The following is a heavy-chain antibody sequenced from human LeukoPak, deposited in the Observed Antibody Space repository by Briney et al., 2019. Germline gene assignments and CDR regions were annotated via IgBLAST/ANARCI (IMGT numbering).Heavy chain of an antibody. J-gene: IGHJ4*02. CDR1: GFTFSNAW. V-gene: IGHV3-15*01. CDR2: ITSKTDGGTT. Sequence: GGSLRLSCAASGFTFSNAWMSWVRQAPGKGLEWVGRITSKTDGGTTDYAAPVKGRFTISRDDSKNTLYLQMNSLKTEDTAVYYCTTDHIPSGTVDYWGQGTLVTVSS. CDR3: TTDHIPSGTVDY. D-gene: IGHD1-26*01.